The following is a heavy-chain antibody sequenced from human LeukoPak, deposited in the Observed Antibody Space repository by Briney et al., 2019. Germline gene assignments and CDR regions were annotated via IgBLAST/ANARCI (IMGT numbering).Heavy chain of an antibody. J-gene: IGHJ4*02. Sequence: SQTLSLTCTVSGGSISSYSWSWIRQPPGKGLEWIGYIYYSGSTNYNTSLKSRVTISVDTSKNKFSLKLSSVTAADTAVYYCARAAAAGKGSFDYWGQGTLVTVSS. D-gene: IGHD6-13*01. CDR1: GGSISSYS. CDR3: ARAAAAGKGSFDY. V-gene: IGHV4-59*01. CDR2: IYYSGST.